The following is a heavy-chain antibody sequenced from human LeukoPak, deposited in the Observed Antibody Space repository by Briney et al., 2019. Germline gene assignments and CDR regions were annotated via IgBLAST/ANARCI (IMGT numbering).Heavy chain of an antibody. D-gene: IGHD3-10*01. J-gene: IGHJ4*02. CDR3: AREGFGGTRTDY. Sequence: SETLSLTCTVCGGSISSSRYYWGRIRQPPGKGVEWIGSIYYSGSTYYHPSLKSRVTISVGTSKNQLSLKLSAVTAADTAVYYCAREGFGGTRTDYWGQGTLVTVSS. CDR1: GGSISSSRYY. CDR2: IYYSGST. V-gene: IGHV4-39*07.